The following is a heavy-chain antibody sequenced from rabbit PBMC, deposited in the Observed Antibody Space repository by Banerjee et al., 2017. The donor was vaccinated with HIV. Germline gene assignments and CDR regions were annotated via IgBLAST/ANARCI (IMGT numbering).Heavy chain of an antibody. CDR1: GFDFSSYY. J-gene: IGHJ4*01. CDR2: IDPVFGST. D-gene: IGHD4-1*01. CDR3: VRDYGIVVAGVLAL. Sequence: QLKESGGGLVQPGGSLKLSCKASGFDFSSYYMSWVRQAPGKGLEWIGYIDPVFGSTYYASWVNGRFTISSHNAQNTLYLQLNSLTAADTATYFCVRDYGIVVAGVLALWGPGTLVTVS. V-gene: IGHV1S7*01.